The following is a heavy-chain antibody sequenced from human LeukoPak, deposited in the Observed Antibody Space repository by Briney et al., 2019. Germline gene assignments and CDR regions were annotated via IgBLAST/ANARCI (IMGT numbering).Heavy chain of an antibody. D-gene: IGHD1-26*01. CDR2: TYYRSKWYN. V-gene: IGHV6-1*01. CDR3: ARGGGVGATRWVPNWFDP. J-gene: IGHJ5*02. CDR1: GDSVSSNSAA. Sequence: SQTLSLTCAISGDSVSSNSAAWNWIRQSPSRGLEWLGRTYYRSKWYNDYAVSVKSRITINPDTSKNQFSLQLNSVTPEDTAVYYCARGGGVGATRWVPNWFDPWGQGTLVTVSS.